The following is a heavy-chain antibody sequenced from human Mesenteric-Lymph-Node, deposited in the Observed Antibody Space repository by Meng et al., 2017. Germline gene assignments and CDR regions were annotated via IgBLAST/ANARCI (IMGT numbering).Heavy chain of an antibody. J-gene: IGHJ4*02. CDR2: SHHSGST. CDR3: ASFDHIPRRNYFDY. CDR1: GGSMSGANYY. Sequence: VQRVVGGLGLLEPWETLSLTCAGPGGSMSGANYYWSWIRQPPGRGLEWLGYSHHSGSTYYNPSLKSRVSISVDTSKNPVSLNLNSMTATDTSVYYCASFDHIPRRNYFDYWGQGTLVTVSS. V-gene: IGHV4-30-4*01. D-gene: IGHD2-21*01.